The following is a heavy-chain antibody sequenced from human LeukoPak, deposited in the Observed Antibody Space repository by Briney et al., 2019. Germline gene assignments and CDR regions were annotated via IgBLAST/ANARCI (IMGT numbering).Heavy chain of an antibody. CDR3: ARDSGSYWDY. D-gene: IGHD1-26*01. CDR2: ISSSSSYI. Sequence: PGGSLRLSCAAPGLTFSSYAMSWVRQGPGKGLEWVSSISSSSSYIYYADSVKGRFTISRDNAKNSLYLQMNSLRAEDTAVYYCARDSGSYWDYWGQGTLVTVSS. V-gene: IGHV3-21*01. J-gene: IGHJ4*02. CDR1: GLTFSSYA.